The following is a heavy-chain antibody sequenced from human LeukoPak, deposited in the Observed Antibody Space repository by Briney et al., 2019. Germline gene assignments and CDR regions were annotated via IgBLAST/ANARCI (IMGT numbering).Heavy chain of an antibody. CDR1: GFTFSSYA. CDR2: ISSNGGST. D-gene: IGHD3-9*01. Sequence: GGSLRLSCSASGFTFSSYAMHWVRQAPGKGLEYVSAISSNGGSTYYADSVKDRFTISRDNSKNTLYLQMSSLRAEDTAVYYCAKAWDRYFDWLGFSWGRGTLVTVSS. J-gene: IGHJ4*02. CDR3: AKAWDRYFDWLGFS. V-gene: IGHV3-64D*06.